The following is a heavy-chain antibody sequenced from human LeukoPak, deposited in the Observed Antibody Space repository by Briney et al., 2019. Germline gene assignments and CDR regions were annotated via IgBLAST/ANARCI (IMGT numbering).Heavy chain of an antibody. Sequence: GESLKISCAASGFTFGNYGMSWVRPAPGKGLEWVSYISSSGSTIYYADSVKGRFTISRDNAKNSLYLQMNSLRAEDTAVYYCASETALVTRVFDYWGQGTLVTVSS. CDR2: ISSSGSTI. V-gene: IGHV3-48*04. CDR1: GFTFGNYG. J-gene: IGHJ4*02. CDR3: ASETALVTRVFDY. D-gene: IGHD5-18*01.